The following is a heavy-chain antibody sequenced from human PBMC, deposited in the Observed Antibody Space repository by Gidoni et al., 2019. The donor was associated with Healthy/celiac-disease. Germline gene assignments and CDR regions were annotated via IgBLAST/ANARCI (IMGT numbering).Heavy chain of an antibody. V-gene: IGHV4-59*01. J-gene: IGHJ6*02. Sequence: QVQLQASGPGLVKPSETLSLPCTVSGGSISSYYWRWIRQPPGKGLEWIGYIYYSGSTNYNPSLKSRVTISVDTSKNQFSLKLSSVTAADTAVYYCARVPEYCSSTSCSNGGGYYYYYGMDVWGQGTTVTVSS. CDR1: GGSISSYY. CDR3: ARVPEYCSSTSCSNGGGYYYYYGMDV. D-gene: IGHD2-2*01. CDR2: IYYSGST.